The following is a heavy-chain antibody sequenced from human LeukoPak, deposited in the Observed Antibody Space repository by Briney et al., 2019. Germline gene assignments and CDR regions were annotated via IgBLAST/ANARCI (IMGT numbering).Heavy chain of an antibody. CDR1: GFTFSSYA. V-gene: IGHV3-30*02. D-gene: IGHD3-3*01. CDR3: ATWAATILGTDC. J-gene: IGHJ4*02. Sequence: GGSLRLSCAASGFTFSSYAMHWVRQAPGKGLEWVAFIRYDGTEKYYTESVKGRFTISRDNSKNTLFLQMDSLRGEDTAVYYCATWAATILGTDCWGQGTLVTVSS. CDR2: IRYDGTEK.